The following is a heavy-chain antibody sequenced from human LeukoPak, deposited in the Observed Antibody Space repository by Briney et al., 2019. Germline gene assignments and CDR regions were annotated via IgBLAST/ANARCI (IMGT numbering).Heavy chain of an antibody. D-gene: IGHD6-19*01. Sequence: GRSLRFSCAASGFTFRSYAMHWVRQAPGKGLEWVTVISYDGNDKDYADSVKGRFTISRDNPKNTLYLQMDSLRAEDTAVYYCARRGDSRGWYFNYWGQGTLVTVSS. CDR3: ARRGDSRGWYFNY. CDR2: ISYDGNDK. CDR1: GFTFRSYA. V-gene: IGHV3-30-3*01. J-gene: IGHJ4*02.